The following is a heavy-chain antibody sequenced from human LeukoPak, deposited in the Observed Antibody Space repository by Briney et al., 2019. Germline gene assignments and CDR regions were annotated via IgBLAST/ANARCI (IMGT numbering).Heavy chain of an antibody. Sequence: ASVKVSCKASGYTCTSYYMHWVRQAPGQGLEWMGIINPSGGSTSYAQKFQGRVTMTRDTSTSTVYMELSSLRSEDTAVYYCHVSWGIVVVPAAIGVGLGDYWGQGTLVTVSS. CDR3: HVSWGIVVVPAAIGVGLGDY. V-gene: IGHV1-46*01. D-gene: IGHD2-2*02. CDR1: GYTCTSYY. CDR2: INPSGGST. J-gene: IGHJ4*02.